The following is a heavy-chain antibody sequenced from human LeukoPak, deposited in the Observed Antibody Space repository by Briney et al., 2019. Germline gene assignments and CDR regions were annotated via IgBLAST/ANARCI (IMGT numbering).Heavy chain of an antibody. Sequence: PGGSLRLSCAASGFTFSSYAMSWVRQAPGKGLEWVSAISGSGGSTYYADSVKGRLTISRDNSKNTLYLQMNSLRAEDTAVYYCAKGNYYYDSSGYYHWGQGTLVTVSS. D-gene: IGHD3-22*01. J-gene: IGHJ4*02. CDR3: AKGNYYYDSSGYYH. CDR2: ISGSGGST. CDR1: GFTFSSYA. V-gene: IGHV3-23*01.